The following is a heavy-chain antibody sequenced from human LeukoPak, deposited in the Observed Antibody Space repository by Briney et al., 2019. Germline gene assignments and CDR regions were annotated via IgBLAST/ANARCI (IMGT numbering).Heavy chain of an antibody. D-gene: IGHD3-10*01. V-gene: IGHV3-7*01. CDR3: ARDLNSGSFHPSGGNDY. J-gene: IGHJ4*02. CDR1: GFTFSSYW. Sequence: PGGSLRLSCAASGFTFSSYWMSWVRQAPGKGLEWVANIKQDGSEKYYVDSVKGRFTISRDNAKNSLYLQMNSLRAEDTAVYYCARDLNSGSFHPSGGNDYWGQGTLVTVSS. CDR2: IKQDGSEK.